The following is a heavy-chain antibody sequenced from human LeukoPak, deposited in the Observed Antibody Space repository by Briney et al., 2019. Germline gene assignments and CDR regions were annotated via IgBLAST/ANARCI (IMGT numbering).Heavy chain of an antibody. V-gene: IGHV4-39*01. Sequence: SETLSLTCTVSGGSISGTDNYWGWIRQPPGKGLEWIGSIHSGGNTYHNPSLKSRVTFSVDTSKNQFSLKLNSVTAADSAVYYCVKHKLWVVRDYWGQGTLVTVSS. CDR1: GGSISGTDNY. CDR2: IHSGGNT. CDR3: VKHKLWVVRDY. J-gene: IGHJ4*02. D-gene: IGHD2-15*01.